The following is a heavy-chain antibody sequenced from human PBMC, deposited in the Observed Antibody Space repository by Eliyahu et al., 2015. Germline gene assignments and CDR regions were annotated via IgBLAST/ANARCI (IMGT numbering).Heavy chain of an antibody. CDR1: GGSIXXYY. J-gene: IGHJ6*04. CDR2: IDNSGST. Sequence: QVQLQESGPGLVKSSETLSLXCTVSGGSIXXYYWNWIRQSPRKGLEWIGYIDNSGSTTYNPSLKSRVTISIDTSKNQFSLKLNSVTAADTAVYYCARSQRVLKVMLYYYGMDVWGKGTTVTVSS. CDR3: ARSQRVLKVMLYYYGMDV. D-gene: IGHD3-16*01. V-gene: IGHV4-59*01.